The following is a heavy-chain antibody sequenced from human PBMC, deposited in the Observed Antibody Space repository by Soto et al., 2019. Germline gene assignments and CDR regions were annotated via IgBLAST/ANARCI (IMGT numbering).Heavy chain of an antibody. CDR2: ISSSGSTA. CDR3: TRAAWFPNLSFY. V-gene: IGHV3-48*03. CDR1: GFTFSRFE. Sequence: PGGSLRLSCAASGFTFSRFELHWVRQAPGRGLEWISYISSSGSTAYYASSVEGRFTISRDNANNSVYLQMDSLRAEDTALYYCTRAAWFPNLSFYWGQGALVTVSS. D-gene: IGHD3-10*01. J-gene: IGHJ4*02.